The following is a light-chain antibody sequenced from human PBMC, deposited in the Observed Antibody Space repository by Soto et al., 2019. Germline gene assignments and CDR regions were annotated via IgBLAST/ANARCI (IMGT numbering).Light chain of an antibody. CDR3: QQSYSTPIT. J-gene: IGKJ5*01. V-gene: IGKV1-39*01. CDR2: AAS. CDR1: QSISSY. Sequence: DIQMTQSPSSLSASGGDRVTITCPASQSISSYLNWYQQKPGKAPKLLIYAASSLQSGVPSRFSGSGSGTDFTLTISSLQPEDFATYYCQQSYSTPITFGQGTRLENK.